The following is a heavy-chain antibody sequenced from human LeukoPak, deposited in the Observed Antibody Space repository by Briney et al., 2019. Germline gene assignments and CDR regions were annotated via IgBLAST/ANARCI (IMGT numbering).Heavy chain of an antibody. CDR1: GFTFSTYA. D-gene: IGHD2-8*01. CDR2: ISGSDSST. J-gene: IGHJ4*02. Sequence: RPWGSLSLSCAASGFTFSTYARRWDRPAPGNGLQWGSDISGSDSSTSYTDSVEGWFTTSRDNSKDKLFLKMNSLATGDTAVYYCAKRASTHGVCLNFAYWGQG. V-gene: IGHV3-23*01. CDR3: AKRASTHGVCLNFAY.